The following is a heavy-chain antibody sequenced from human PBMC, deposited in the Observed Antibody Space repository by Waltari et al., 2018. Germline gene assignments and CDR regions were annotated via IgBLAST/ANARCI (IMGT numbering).Heavy chain of an antibody. J-gene: IGHJ5*02. V-gene: IGHV3-30*02. CDR1: GFTFRSYG. Sequence: QVQLVESGGGVVQPGGSLRLSCAASGFTFRSYGLLWFRPAPGKGLEWVAFIRYDGSNKYYADSVKGRFTISRDNSKNTLYLQMNSLRAEDTAVYYCAKAVAARPNSNWFDPWGQGTLVTVSS. CDR3: AKAVAARPNSNWFDP. CDR2: IRYDGSNK. D-gene: IGHD6-6*01.